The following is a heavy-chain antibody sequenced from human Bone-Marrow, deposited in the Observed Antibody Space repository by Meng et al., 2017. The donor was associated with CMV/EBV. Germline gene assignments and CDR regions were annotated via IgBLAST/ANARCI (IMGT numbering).Heavy chain of an antibody. CDR3: ARPARIYCSSTSCYAENWYFDL. D-gene: IGHD2-2*01. CDR1: GYSFTSYW. J-gene: IGHJ2*01. Sequence: GESLKISCKGSGYSFTSYWIGWVRQMPGKGLAWMGIIYPGDSDTRYSPSFQGQVTISADKSISTAYLKWSSLKASDTAMYYCARPARIYCSSTSCYAENWYFDLWGRSTLVTASS. CDR2: IYPGDSDT. V-gene: IGHV5-51*01.